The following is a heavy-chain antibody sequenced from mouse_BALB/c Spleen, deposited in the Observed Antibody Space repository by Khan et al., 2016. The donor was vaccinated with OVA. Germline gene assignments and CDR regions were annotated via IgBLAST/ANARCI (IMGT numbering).Heavy chain of an antibody. V-gene: IGHV3-2*02. CDR1: GYSITTDYA. Sequence: EVELVESGPGLVKPSQSLSLTCTVTGYSITTDYAWNWLRQFPGNQLEWMGFISYSGNTKYNPSLKSRISITRDTSKNQFFLQLKSVTTEDTARDYCARVYGGDFDYWGQGTTLTVSS. CDR3: ARVYGGDFDY. CDR2: ISYSGNT. J-gene: IGHJ2*01. D-gene: IGHD1-1*01.